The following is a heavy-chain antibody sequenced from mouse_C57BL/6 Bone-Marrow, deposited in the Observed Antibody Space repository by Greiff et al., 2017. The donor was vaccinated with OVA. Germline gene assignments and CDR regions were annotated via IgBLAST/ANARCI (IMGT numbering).Heavy chain of an antibody. CDR2: IDPSDSYT. Sequence: QVQLQQPGAELVMPGASVKLSCKASGYTFTSYWMHWVKQRPGQGLEWIGEIDPSDSYTNYNQKFKGKSTLTVDKSSSTAYMQHSSLTSEDSAVFYYGREDDGYYAWFAYWGQGTLVTVSA. V-gene: IGHV1-69*01. J-gene: IGHJ3*01. CDR3: GREDDGYYAWFAY. D-gene: IGHD2-3*01. CDR1: GYTFTSYW.